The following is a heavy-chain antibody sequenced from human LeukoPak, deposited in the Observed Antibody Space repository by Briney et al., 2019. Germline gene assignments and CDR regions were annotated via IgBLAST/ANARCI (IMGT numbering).Heavy chain of an antibody. CDR3: AKSNGYGLVDI. CDR2: IYYSGST. CDR1: GYSISSGYY. D-gene: IGHD3-10*01. Sequence: PSETLSLTCTVSGYSISSGYYWGWIRQPPGKGLEWIGNIYYSGSTYYNPSLKSRVTISVDTSKNHFSLKLNSVTAADTAVYYCAKSNGYGLVDIWGQGTMATVSS. J-gene: IGHJ3*02. V-gene: IGHV4-38-2*02.